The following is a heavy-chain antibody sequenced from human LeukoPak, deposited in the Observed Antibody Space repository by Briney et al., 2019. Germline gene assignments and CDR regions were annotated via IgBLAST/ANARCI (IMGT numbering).Heavy chain of an antibody. CDR3: AKGDTTWELPHDY. J-gene: IGHJ4*02. Sequence: GGSLRLSCEASGFSFSSYGMSWVRQAPGEGLEWVSGFSASDGSRYYADSVKGRFTISRDNSKNTLYLQMNSLRAEDTAVYYCAKGDTTWELPHDYWGQGTLVTVSS. D-gene: IGHD1-26*01. CDR1: GFSFSSYG. CDR2: FSASDGSR. V-gene: IGHV3-23*01.